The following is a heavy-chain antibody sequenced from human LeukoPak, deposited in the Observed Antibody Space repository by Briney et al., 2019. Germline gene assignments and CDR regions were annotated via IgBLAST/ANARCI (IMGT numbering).Heavy chain of an antibody. CDR1: GYIFTSYF. J-gene: IGHJ5*02. D-gene: IGHD1-26*01. CDR3: ARCPGANLWFDP. Sequence: ASVKVSCKASGYIFTSYFMHWVRQAPGQGLEWMGWINPNSGGTNYAQKFQGRVTMTRDTSISTAYMELSRLRSDDTAVYYCARCPGANLWFDPWGQGTLVTVSS. CDR2: INPNSGGT. V-gene: IGHV1-2*02.